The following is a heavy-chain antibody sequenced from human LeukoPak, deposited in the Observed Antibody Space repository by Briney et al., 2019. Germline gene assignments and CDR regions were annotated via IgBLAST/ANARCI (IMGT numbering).Heavy chain of an antibody. J-gene: IGHJ4*02. Sequence: PGGSLRLSCAASGFTFSNYAMSWVRQAPGKGLEWVSSISSSGGSTYYADSVKGQFTISRDSSKNTLYLQMNSLRAEDTAVYYCAKVRTGHCFDYWGQGALVTVSS. V-gene: IGHV3-23*01. CDR1: GFTFSNYA. CDR2: ISSSGGST. D-gene: IGHD3/OR15-3a*01. CDR3: AKVRTGHCFDY.